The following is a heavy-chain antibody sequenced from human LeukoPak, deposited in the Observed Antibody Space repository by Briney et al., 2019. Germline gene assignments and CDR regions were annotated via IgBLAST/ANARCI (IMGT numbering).Heavy chain of an antibody. J-gene: IGHJ4*02. CDR1: GYTFTSYY. V-gene: IGHV1-46*01. CDR2: INPSGGST. CDR3: ARDLITMIVVADYYFDY. D-gene: IGHD3-22*01. Sequence: GASVKVSCKASGYTFTSYYMHWVRQAPGQGLEWMGIINPSGGSTSYAQKFQGRVTMTRDTSTSTVYMELSSLRSEDTAVYYCARDLITMIVVADYYFDYWGQGTLVTVSS.